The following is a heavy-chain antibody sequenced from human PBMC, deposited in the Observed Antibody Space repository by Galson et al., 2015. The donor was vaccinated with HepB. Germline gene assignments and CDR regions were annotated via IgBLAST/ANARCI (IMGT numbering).Heavy chain of an antibody. Sequence: CAISEDSVSSNSAAWNWIRQSPSRGLEWLGRTCYRSKWYNDYAESVKSRMTIKPDTSKNESSLQLNSVTPEDTAVYYCAKDPSGSYWGRWFDLWGQGIPVTVSS. CDR3: AKDPSGSYWGRWFDL. CDR2: TCYRSKWYN. CDR1: EDSVSSNSAA. J-gene: IGHJ5*02. D-gene: IGHD1-26*01. V-gene: IGHV6-1*01.